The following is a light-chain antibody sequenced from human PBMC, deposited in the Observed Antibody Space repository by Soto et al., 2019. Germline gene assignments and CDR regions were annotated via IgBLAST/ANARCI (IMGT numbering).Light chain of an antibody. V-gene: IGLV2-8*01. CDR3: SSYAGNKNVI. J-gene: IGLJ2*01. CDR1: SSDVGSYRF. CDR2: EVS. Sequence: QSVLAQPPSASGPPGQSVTISCTGTSSDVGSYRFVSWYQQHPGKAPKLLIYEVSKRPSGVPDRFSASTSGNTASLTVSGLQADDEADYYCSSYAGNKNVIFGAGTK.